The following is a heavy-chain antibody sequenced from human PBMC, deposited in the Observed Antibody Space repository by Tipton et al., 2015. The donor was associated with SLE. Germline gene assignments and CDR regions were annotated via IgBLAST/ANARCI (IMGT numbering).Heavy chain of an antibody. Sequence: TLSLTCAVYGGSFSGYYCSWIRQPPGKGLDWIGHVSPRGDTNYNPSLKSRVTISVDTSKNQFSLKMSSVTAADTAVYYCARGGMYWGQGTLVTVSS. V-gene: IGHV4-34*01. D-gene: IGHD6-13*01. J-gene: IGHJ4*02. CDR2: VSPRGDT. CDR1: GGSFSGYY. CDR3: ARGGMY.